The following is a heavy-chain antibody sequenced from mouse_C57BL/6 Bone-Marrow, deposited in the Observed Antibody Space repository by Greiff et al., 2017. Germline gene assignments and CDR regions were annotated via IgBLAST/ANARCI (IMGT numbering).Heavy chain of an antibody. Sequence: EVQLVESGGGLVQPGGSLSLSCAASGFTFTDYYMSWVRQPPGKALEWLGFIRNKANGYTTEYSASVKGRFTISRDNSQSILYLQMNALRAEDSATYYCARYRGYDLYYFDYWGQGTTLTVSS. V-gene: IGHV7-3*01. CDR2: IRNKANGYTT. J-gene: IGHJ2*01. D-gene: IGHD2-2*01. CDR1: GFTFTDYY. CDR3: ARYRGYDLYYFDY.